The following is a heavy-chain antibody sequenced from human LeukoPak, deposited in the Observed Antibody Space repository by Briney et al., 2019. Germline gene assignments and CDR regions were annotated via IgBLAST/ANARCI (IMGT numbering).Heavy chain of an antibody. CDR3: ARMDTAMVAGY. D-gene: IGHD5-18*01. CDR2: IYYSGST. CDR1: GGSISSGGYY. Sequence: SETLSLTCTVSGGSISSGGYYWSWIRQHPGKGLEWIGYIYYSGSTYYNPSLKSRVTTSVDTSKNQFSLKLSSVTAADTAVYYCARMDTAMVAGYWGQGTLVTVSS. V-gene: IGHV4-31*03. J-gene: IGHJ4*02.